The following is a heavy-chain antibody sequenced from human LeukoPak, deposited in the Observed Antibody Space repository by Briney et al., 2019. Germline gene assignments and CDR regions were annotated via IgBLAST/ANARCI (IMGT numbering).Heavy chain of an antibody. CDR3: ARALPSLEDTAMVSY. CDR2: ISYDGSNK. J-gene: IGHJ4*02. Sequence: GGSLRLSCAASGFTFSSYAMHWVRQAPGKGLEWVAVISYDGSNKYYADSVKGRFTISRDNSKNTLYLQMNSLRAEDMAVYYCARALPSLEDTAMVSYWGQGTLVTVSS. D-gene: IGHD5-18*01. V-gene: IGHV3-30*04. CDR1: GFTFSSYA.